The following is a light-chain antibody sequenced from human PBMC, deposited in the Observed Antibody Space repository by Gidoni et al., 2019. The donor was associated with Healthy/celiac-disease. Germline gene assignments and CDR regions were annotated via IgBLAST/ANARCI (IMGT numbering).Light chain of an antibody. V-gene: IGKV3-15*01. J-gene: IGKJ2*01. CDR1: QSVSSN. CDR3: QQYNNWPRNT. CDR2: GAS. Sequence: EIVMTQPPATLSVSPGERATLSCRASQSVSSNLAWYQQKPGQAPRLLIYGASTRATGIPARFSGSGSGTEFTLTISSLQSEDFAVYYCQQYNNWPRNTFGQGTKLEIK.